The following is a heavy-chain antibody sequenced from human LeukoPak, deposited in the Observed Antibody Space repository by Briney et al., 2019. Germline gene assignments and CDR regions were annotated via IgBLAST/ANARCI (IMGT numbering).Heavy chain of an antibody. Sequence: PSQTLSLTCIVFGGSIRSGDYYWSWIRQPPGKGLEWIGYIYYNGDAYNNASLKSRVSISVDTSKNQFSLKLSSVTAADTAVYYCARAGVVPAAINRAFDIWGQGSVVTVSS. J-gene: IGHJ3*02. CDR1: GGSIRSGDYY. D-gene: IGHD2-2*02. CDR2: IYYNGDA. V-gene: IGHV4-30-4*08. CDR3: ARAGVVPAAINRAFDI.